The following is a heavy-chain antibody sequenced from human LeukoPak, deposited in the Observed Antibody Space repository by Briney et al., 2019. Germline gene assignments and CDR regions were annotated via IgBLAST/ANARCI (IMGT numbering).Heavy chain of an antibody. D-gene: IGHD3-22*01. CDR1: GGSVSSVSYY. CDR2: IYASGNT. J-gene: IGHJ3*02. CDR3: AREWLLHAFDI. Sequence: SETLSLTCTVSGGSVSSVSYYWTWIRQPPGKGLEWIGYIYASGNTNYNPSLKSRVTISVDTSKNQFSLKLSSVTAADTAVYYCAREWLLHAFDIWGQGTMVTVSS. V-gene: IGHV4-61*01.